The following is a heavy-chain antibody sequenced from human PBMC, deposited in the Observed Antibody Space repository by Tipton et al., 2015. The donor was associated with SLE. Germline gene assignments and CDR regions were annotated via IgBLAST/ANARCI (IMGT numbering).Heavy chain of an antibody. D-gene: IGHD4-17*01. J-gene: IGHJ5*02. CDR3: ARDYGDFNWFDP. Sequence: TLSLTCTVSGGSISSGSQYWSWVRQPAGKGLEWIGRIYASGSTTYNPSLKSRVTISIDTSKNQFSLRLGSVTAADTAMYYCARDYGDFNWFDPWGQGTLVIVSS. V-gene: IGHV4-61*02. CDR2: IYASGST. CDR1: GGSISSGSQY.